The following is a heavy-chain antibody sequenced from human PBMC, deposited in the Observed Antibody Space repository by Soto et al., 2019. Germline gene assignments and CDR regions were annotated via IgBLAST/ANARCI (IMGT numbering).Heavy chain of an antibody. CDR2: ISYDGKQT. J-gene: IGHJ2*01. Sequence: PGGSLRLSCGAPGVTFKDYGMYWVRQAPGKGLEWVAVISYDGKQTYYADSVKGRFTISKDKSKRTLFLQMNSLRVDDTAVYYCARDGWGSNWYFDLWGRGTLVTVS. CDR1: GVTFKDYG. V-gene: IGHV3-30*03. D-gene: IGHD3-16*01. CDR3: ARDGWGSNWYFDL.